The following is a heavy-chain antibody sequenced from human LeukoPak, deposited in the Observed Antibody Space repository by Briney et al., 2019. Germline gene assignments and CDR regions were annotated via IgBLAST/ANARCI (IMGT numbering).Heavy chain of an antibody. Sequence: ASVKVSCKVSGYTLTELSMHWVRQAPGKGLEWMGGFDPEDGETIYAQKFQGRVTMTKDTSTDTAYMELSSLRSEDTAVYYCATDQPRTVVTPISSYNWFDPWGQGTLVTVSS. CDR1: GYTLTELS. V-gene: IGHV1-24*01. CDR3: ATDQPRTVVTPISSYNWFDP. D-gene: IGHD2-21*02. CDR2: FDPEDGET. J-gene: IGHJ5*02.